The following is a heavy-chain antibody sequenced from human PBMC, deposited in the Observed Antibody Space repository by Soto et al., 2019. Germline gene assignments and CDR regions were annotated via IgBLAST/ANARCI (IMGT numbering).Heavy chain of an antibody. CDR1: GFSLSTSGMC. CDR2: IDWDDDK. V-gene: IGHV2-70*11. D-gene: IGHD6-19*01. Sequence: ASGPTLVNPTQTLTLTCTFSGFSLSTSGMCVSWIRQPPEKALEWLARIDWDDDKYYSTSLKTRLTISKDTSENQVVLTMTNMDPVDTATYYCARSIYSSGWSDAFDIWGQGTMVTVSS. CDR3: ARSIYSSGWSDAFDI. J-gene: IGHJ3*02.